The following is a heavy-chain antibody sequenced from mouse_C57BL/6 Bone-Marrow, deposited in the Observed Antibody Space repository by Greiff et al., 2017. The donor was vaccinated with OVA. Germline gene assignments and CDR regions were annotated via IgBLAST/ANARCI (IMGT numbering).Heavy chain of an antibody. CDR1: GFSLTSYG. D-gene: IGHD1-1*01. CDR2: IWSGGST. J-gene: IGHJ2*01. V-gene: IGHV2-4*01. Sequence: VHLVESGPGLVQPSQSLSITCTVSGFSLTSYGVHWVRQPPGKGLEWLGVIWSGGSTDYNAAFISRLSISKDNSKSQVFFKMNSLQADDTAIYYCAKIYYYGSSNPFDYWGQGTTLTVSS. CDR3: AKIYYYGSSNPFDY.